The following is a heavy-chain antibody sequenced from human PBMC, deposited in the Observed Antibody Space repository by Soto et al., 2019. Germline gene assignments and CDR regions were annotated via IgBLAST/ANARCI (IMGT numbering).Heavy chain of an antibody. CDR1: GFTFSSYA. Sequence: QVQLVESGGGVVQPGRSLRLSCAASGFTFSSYAMHWVHQAPGKGLEWVAVISYDGSNKYYADSVKGRFTISRDNSKNTLYLQMNSLRAEDTAVYYCARDRVKYYDIGGGMDVWGQGTTVTVSS. J-gene: IGHJ6*02. V-gene: IGHV3-30-3*01. CDR2: ISYDGSNK. D-gene: IGHD3-9*01. CDR3: ARDRVKYYDIGGGMDV.